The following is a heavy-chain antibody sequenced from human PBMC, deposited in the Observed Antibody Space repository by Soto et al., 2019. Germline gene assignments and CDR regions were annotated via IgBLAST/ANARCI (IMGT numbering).Heavy chain of an antibody. D-gene: IGHD4-17*01. Sequence: EVQLVESGGGLVQPGGSLRLSCAASGFTFSSYEMNWVRQAPGKGLEWVSYISSSGSTIYYADSVKGRFTISRDNAKNSLYLQMNSLRAEDTAVYYCARDEPYGDYVLLDYWGQGTLVTVSS. CDR3: ARDEPYGDYVLLDY. V-gene: IGHV3-48*03. CDR1: GFTFSSYE. J-gene: IGHJ4*02. CDR2: ISSSGSTI.